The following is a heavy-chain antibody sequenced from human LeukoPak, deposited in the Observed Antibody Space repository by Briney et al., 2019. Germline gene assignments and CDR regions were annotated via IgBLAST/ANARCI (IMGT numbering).Heavy chain of an antibody. CDR1: GFTFSSYE. J-gene: IGHJ2*01. D-gene: IGHD6-13*01. Sequence: GGSLRLSCAASGFTFSSYEMNWVRQAPGKGLEWVSYISSSGSTIYYADSVKGRFTISRDNAKNSLYLQMNRLRAEDTAVYYCARDLEGIAAAGPREGDLWGRGTLVTVSS. CDR2: ISSSGSTI. V-gene: IGHV3-48*03. CDR3: ARDLEGIAAAGPREGDL.